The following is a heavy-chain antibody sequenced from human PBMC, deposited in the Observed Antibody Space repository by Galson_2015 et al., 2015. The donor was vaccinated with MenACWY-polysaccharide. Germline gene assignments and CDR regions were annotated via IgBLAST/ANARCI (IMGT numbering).Heavy chain of an antibody. CDR2: ISGGGGSI. Sequence: SLRLSCAASGFTFSIYGMSWVRQAPGKGLEWVSGISGGGGSIYYADSVKGRFTISRDNSQNTLYLQMNNLRAEDTAVYYCAKLHGAGWFYQYGMGVWGQGTTVTVSS. CDR1: GFTFSIYG. V-gene: IGHV3-23*01. J-gene: IGHJ6*02. CDR3: AKLHGAGWFYQYGMGV. D-gene: IGHD6-19*01.